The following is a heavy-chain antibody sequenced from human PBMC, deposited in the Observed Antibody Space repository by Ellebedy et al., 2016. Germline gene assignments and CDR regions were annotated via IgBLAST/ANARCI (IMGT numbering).Heavy chain of an antibody. V-gene: IGHV1-69*13. Sequence: SVKVSXXASGGTFSSYAISWVRQAPGQGLEWMGGIIPIFGTANYAQKFQGRVTITADESTSTAYMELSSLRSEDTAVYYCARAIVASGVYYGMDVWGQGTTVTVSS. CDR1: GGTFSSYA. CDR2: IIPIFGTA. CDR3: ARAIVASGVYYGMDV. D-gene: IGHD5-12*01. J-gene: IGHJ6*02.